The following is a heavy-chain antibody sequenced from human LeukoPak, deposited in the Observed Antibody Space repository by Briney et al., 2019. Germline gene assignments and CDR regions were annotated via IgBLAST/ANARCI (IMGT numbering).Heavy chain of an antibody. CDR3: AGDAPRSSSWYGLRDY. Sequence: PSETLSLTCTVSGGSISGYYWSWIRQPPRKGAEWIGYIYYSGSTNYTPSLKSRVTISVDTSKNQFSLKLSSVTAADTAVYYCAGDAPRSSSWYGLRDYWGQGTLVTVSS. V-gene: IGHV4-59*01. CDR1: GGSISGYY. D-gene: IGHD6-13*01. CDR2: IYYSGST. J-gene: IGHJ4*02.